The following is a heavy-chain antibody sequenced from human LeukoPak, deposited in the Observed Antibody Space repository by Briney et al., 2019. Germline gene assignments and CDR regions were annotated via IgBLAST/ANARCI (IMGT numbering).Heavy chain of an antibody. V-gene: IGHV1-69*05. D-gene: IGHD1-26*01. CDR1: GGTFNYA. CDR2: ILPVLGTP. J-gene: IGHJ4*02. Sequence: RWASVKVSCKPSGGTFNYAISWVRQAPGQGLEWMGGILPVLGTPHYAQKFQGRVTVTTDEVTTTAYMELSSLRSEDTAVYYCARGYSGNFFGFDLWGQGTLVTVSS. CDR3: ARGYSGNFFGFDL.